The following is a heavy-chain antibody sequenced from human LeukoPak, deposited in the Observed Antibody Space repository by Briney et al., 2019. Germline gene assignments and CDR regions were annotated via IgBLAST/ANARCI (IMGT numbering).Heavy chain of an antibody. CDR3: AKDREGLSSGYDLEYFDY. Sequence: GGSLRLSCAASGFTFSSYAMNWVRQAPGKGLEWVSAISGGGGTTYYADSVKGRFTISRDNSKNTLFLQMNSLRAEDTAVYYCAKDREGLSSGYDLEYFDYWGQGTRVTVSS. J-gene: IGHJ4*02. CDR2: ISGGGGTT. CDR1: GFTFSSYA. D-gene: IGHD5-12*01. V-gene: IGHV3-23*01.